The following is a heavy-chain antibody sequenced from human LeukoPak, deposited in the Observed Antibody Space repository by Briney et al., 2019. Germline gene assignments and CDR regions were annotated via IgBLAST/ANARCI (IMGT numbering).Heavy chain of an antibody. J-gene: IGHJ5*02. CDR2: IYYSGST. CDR3: ARQGYCSGGSCYLEHSLNWFDP. Sequence: SETLSLTCTVSGGSISSSSYYWGWIRQPPGKGLEWIGSIYYSGSTYYNPSLKSRVTISVDTSKNQFSLKLSSVTAADTAVYYCARQGYCSGGSCYLEHSLNWFDPWGQGTLVTVSS. D-gene: IGHD2-15*01. V-gene: IGHV4-39*01. CDR1: GGSISSSSYY.